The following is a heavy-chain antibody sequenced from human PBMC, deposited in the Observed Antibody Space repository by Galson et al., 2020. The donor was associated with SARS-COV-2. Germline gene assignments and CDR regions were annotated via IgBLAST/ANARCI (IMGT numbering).Heavy chain of an antibody. Sequence: SETLSLTCTVPGYSIRSGYLWGWIRQPPGQGLEWIGSMYYRGTTHYNPSLTSRVIISVDTSNNRFSLKLSSVTAADTAIYYCARDLSWNYYDTSSYFDYWGQGMLVTVSS. CDR2: MYYRGTT. J-gene: IGHJ4*02. CDR3: ARDLSWNYYDTSSYFDY. V-gene: IGHV4-38-2*02. D-gene: IGHD3-22*01. CDR1: GYSIRSGYL.